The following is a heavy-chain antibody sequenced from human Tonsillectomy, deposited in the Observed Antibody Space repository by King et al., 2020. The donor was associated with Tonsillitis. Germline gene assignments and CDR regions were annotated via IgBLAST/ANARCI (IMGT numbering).Heavy chain of an antibody. CDR1: GFTFSSYW. Sequence: VQLVESGGGSVQPGGSLRLSCAASGFTFSSYWMHWVRQAPGKGLVWVSRINSDGSSTSYADSVRGRFTISRDNAKNTLYLQMNSLRAEDTAVYYCAREPHRITGTLSWFDYWGQGTLVTVSA. V-gene: IGHV3-74*01. J-gene: IGHJ4*02. CDR2: INSDGSST. CDR3: AREPHRITGTLSWFDY. D-gene: IGHD3-16*01.